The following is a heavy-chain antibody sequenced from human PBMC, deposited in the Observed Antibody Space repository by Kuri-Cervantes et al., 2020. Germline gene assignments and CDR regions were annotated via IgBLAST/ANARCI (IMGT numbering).Heavy chain of an antibody. CDR2: IYHSGST. CDR3: ARAVTMVRGVMYWFDP. J-gene: IGHJ5*02. Sequence: GSLRLSCTVSGYSISSGYYWGWIRQPPGKGLEWIGSIYHSGSTYYNPSLKSRVTISVDTSKNQFSLKLSSVTAADTAVYYCARAVTMVRGVMYWFDPWGQGTLVTVSS. CDR1: GYSISSGYY. V-gene: IGHV4-38-2*02. D-gene: IGHD3-10*01.